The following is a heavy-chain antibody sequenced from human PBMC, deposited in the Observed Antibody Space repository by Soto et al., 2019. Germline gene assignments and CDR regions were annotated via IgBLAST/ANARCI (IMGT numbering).Heavy chain of an antibody. CDR1: GDTFTTYD. CDR2: INPNSGNI. J-gene: IGHJ4*02. Sequence: ASVKVSCRASGDTFTTYDINWVRQATGHGLEWMGWINPNSGNIGYAQRFQGRVTMTRDTAIRTAYMEVSSLRSDDTAVYYCARGRASGSYYLLDYWGQGTLVTVSS. CDR3: ARGRASGSYYLLDY. D-gene: IGHD3-10*01. V-gene: IGHV1-8*01.